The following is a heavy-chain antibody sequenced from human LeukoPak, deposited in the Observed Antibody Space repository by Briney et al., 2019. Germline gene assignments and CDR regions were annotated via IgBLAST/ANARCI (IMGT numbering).Heavy chain of an antibody. CDR1: GGSFSAFF. Sequence: PSETLSLTCAVSGGSFSAFFWRWIRQPPGKGLEWIGDVGHSGSADYNPSLKSRVTVSADPSKTQFSLKLSSVTAADTAVCYCARVIFFSSPWDYYYYMDVWGKGTTVTISS. CDR3: ARVIFFSSPWDYYYYMDV. CDR2: VGHSGSA. J-gene: IGHJ6*03. D-gene: IGHD3-3*01. V-gene: IGHV4-34*01.